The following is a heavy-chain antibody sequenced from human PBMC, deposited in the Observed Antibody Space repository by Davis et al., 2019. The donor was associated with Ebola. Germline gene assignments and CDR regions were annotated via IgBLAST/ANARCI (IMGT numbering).Heavy chain of an antibody. CDR3: AGEHGYYYDSSGKAIDY. Sequence: PSETLSLTCAVYGGSFSGYYWSWIRQPPGKGLEWIGEINHSGSTNYNPSLKSRVTISVDTSKNQFSLKLSSVTAADTAVYYCAGEHGYYYDSSGKAIDYWGQGTLVTVSS. J-gene: IGHJ4*02. D-gene: IGHD3-22*01. CDR2: INHSGST. CDR1: GGSFSGYY. V-gene: IGHV4-34*01.